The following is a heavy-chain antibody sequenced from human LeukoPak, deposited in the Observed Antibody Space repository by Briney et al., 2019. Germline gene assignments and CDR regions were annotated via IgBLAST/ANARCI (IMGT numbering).Heavy chain of an antibody. CDR1: GFTFSSYW. CDR2: VNPDGSGT. CDR3: ARPARPSSGFDF. Sequence: SGGSLRLSCAASGFTFSSYWMHWVRQAPGKGLVWVSRVNPDGSGTDYADSVKGRFTISRDNSKNTLYLQMNGLRAEDTAVYYCARPARPSSGFDFWGQGTLVTVSS. V-gene: IGHV3-74*01. J-gene: IGHJ4*02. D-gene: IGHD6-19*01.